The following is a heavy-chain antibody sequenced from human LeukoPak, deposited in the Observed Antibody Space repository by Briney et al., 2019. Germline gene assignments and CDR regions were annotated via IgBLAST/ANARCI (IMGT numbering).Heavy chain of an antibody. CDR1: RFTFSSYA. CDR2: ISGSGGST. Sequence: GGSLRLSCAASRFTFSSYAMSWVRQAPGKGLEWVSAISGSGGSTYYADSVKGRFTISRDNSKNTLYLQMNSLRAEDTAVYYCAKDRGYCSSTSCYRYFDYWGQGTLVTVSS. V-gene: IGHV3-23*01. D-gene: IGHD2-2*01. J-gene: IGHJ4*02. CDR3: AKDRGYCSSTSCYRYFDY.